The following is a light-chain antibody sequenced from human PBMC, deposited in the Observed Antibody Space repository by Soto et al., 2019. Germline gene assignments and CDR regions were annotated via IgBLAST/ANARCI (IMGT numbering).Light chain of an antibody. V-gene: IGLV4-69*01. J-gene: IGLJ2*01. CDR1: SRHSSYA. CDR2: LNSDGSH. Sequence: QLVLTQSPSASASLGASVKLTCTLSSRHSSYAIAWLQQQPEKGPRYLMKLNSDGSHTKGDGIPDRFSGSNSGAERYLTISSLQSEDEADYYCQTWGTGIQVVFGGGTQLTVL. CDR3: QTWGTGIQVV.